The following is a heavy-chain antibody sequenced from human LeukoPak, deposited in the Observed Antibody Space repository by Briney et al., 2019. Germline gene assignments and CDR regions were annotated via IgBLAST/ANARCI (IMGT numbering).Heavy chain of an antibody. CDR2: IYYSGST. V-gene: IGHV4-30-4*01. CDR1: GGSISSGDYY. Sequence: VKPSQTLSLTCTVSGGSISSGDYYWSWIRQPPGKGLEWIGYIYYSGSTYYNPSLKSRVTISVDTSKNQFSLKLSSVTAADTAVYYCARYQLLYPLSGMDVWGQGTTVTVSS. J-gene: IGHJ6*02. CDR3: ARYQLLYPLSGMDV. D-gene: IGHD2-2*02.